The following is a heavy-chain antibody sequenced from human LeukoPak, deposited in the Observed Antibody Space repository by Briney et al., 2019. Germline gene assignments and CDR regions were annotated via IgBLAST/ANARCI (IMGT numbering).Heavy chain of an antibody. V-gene: IGHV1-18*01. CDR3: AREGWLSYGSGSLYLDY. J-gene: IGHJ4*02. Sequence: ASVKVSCKASGYTFTSYGISWVRQAPGQGLEWMGWISAYNGNTNYAQKLQGRVTMITDTSTSTAYMELRSLRSDDTAVYYCAREGWLSYGSGSLYLDYWGQGTLVTVSS. D-gene: IGHD3-10*01. CDR2: ISAYNGNT. CDR1: GYTFTSYG.